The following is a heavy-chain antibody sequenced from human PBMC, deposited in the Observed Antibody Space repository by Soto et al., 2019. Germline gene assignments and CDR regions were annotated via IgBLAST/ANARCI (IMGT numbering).Heavy chain of an antibody. Sequence: QVQLQESGPGLVKPSETLSLTCTVSGGSISSYYWSWIRQPPGKGLEWIGYIYYSGSTNYNPSLKSRVTISVDTSKNQFSLKLSSVTAADTAVYYCAGTWVVVGDDAFDIWGQGTMVTVSS. CDR1: GGSISSYY. CDR3: AGTWVVVGDDAFDI. CDR2: IYYSGST. J-gene: IGHJ3*02. D-gene: IGHD3-22*01. V-gene: IGHV4-59*01.